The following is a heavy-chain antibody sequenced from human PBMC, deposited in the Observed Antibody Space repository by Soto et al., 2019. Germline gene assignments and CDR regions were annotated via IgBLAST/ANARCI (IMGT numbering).Heavy chain of an antibody. D-gene: IGHD3-16*01. CDR3: AKGGPFTGGFDP. Sequence: EGQLLKSGGDLVQPGGSLRLSCAGSGLTLRSYAMTWIRQTPEKGLEWVSTISGRSAVPSYADFVNGRFTVSRDNSKNTVYLQLNSLRPDDTAIYYCAKGGPFTGGFDPWGQGTLVTVSA. CDR2: ISGRSAVP. J-gene: IGHJ5*02. V-gene: IGHV3-23*01. CDR1: GLTLRSYA.